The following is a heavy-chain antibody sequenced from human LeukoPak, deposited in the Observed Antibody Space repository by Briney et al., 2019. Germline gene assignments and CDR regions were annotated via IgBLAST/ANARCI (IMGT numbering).Heavy chain of an antibody. J-gene: IGHJ6*03. D-gene: IGHD4-17*01. V-gene: IGHV1-69*05. CDR1: GRTFSSYA. Sequence: SVKVSCKASGRTFSSYAISWVRRAPGQGLEWMGGIIPIFGTANYAQKFQGRVTITRNTSISTAYMELSSLRSEDTAVYYCARGPTVGIRYYYYYMDVWGKGTTVTVSS. CDR2: IIPIFGTA. CDR3: ARGPTVGIRYYYYYMDV.